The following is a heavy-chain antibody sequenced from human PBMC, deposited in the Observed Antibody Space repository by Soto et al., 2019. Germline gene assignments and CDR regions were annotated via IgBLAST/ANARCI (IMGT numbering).Heavy chain of an antibody. Sequence: QVQLVESGGGVVQPGRSLRLSCAASGFTFSTYGMNWVRQAPGKGLEWVAIIWYDGSIKYYAESMKGRFTISRDNSKNTIEMQMNSLRDEGKAVYYCARVGCTCGSCKPCAWYASDGWGQGTTVTVSS. D-gene: IGHD2-15*01. CDR1: GFTFSTYG. CDR2: IWYDGSIK. V-gene: IGHV3-33*01. CDR3: ARVGCTCGSCKPCAWYASDG. J-gene: IGHJ6*02.